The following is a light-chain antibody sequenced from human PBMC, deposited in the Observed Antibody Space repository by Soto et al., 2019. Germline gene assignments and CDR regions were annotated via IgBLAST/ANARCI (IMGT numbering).Light chain of an antibody. J-gene: IGKJ2*01. CDR3: QHRTSRYT. V-gene: IGKV3-11*01. CDR2: DTF. Sequence: EIVLTQSPATLSLSPGERATLSCTASLSVNSYLAWYQHRPGQAPRLLIYDTFNRATGVPARFSGSGSGTDFTLTISSLEPEDFAVYYCQHRTSRYTFGQGTKVETK. CDR1: LSVNSY.